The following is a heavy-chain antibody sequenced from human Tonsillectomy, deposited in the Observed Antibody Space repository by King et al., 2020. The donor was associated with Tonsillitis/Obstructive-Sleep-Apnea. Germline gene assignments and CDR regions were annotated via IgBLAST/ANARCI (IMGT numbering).Heavy chain of an antibody. Sequence: QLVQSGGGLVQPGGSLRLSCAASGFTFSSYSMNWVRQAPGNGLEWVSYISSSSSTIYYADSVKGRFTISRDNAKNSLYLQMNSLRDEDTAVYYCARDISITIFGVVTDDAFDIWGQGTMVTVSS. CDR2: ISSSSSTI. V-gene: IGHV3-48*02. J-gene: IGHJ3*02. CDR3: ARDISITIFGVVTDDAFDI. D-gene: IGHD3-3*01. CDR1: GFTFSSYS.